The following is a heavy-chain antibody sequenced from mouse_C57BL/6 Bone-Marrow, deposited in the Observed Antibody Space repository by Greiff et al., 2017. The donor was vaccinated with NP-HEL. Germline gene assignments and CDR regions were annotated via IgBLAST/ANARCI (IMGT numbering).Heavy chain of an antibody. V-gene: IGHV5-4*01. CDR2: ISDGGSYT. J-gene: IGHJ1*03. Sequence: DVQLVESGGGLVKPGGSLKLSCAASGFTFSSYAMSWVRQTPEKRPEWVATISDGGSYTYYPDNVKGRFTISRDNAKNNLYLQMSHLKSEDTAMYYCARDRAMITTGGYFDVWGTGTTVTVSS. CDR1: GFTFSSYA. D-gene: IGHD2-4*01. CDR3: ARDRAMITTGGYFDV.